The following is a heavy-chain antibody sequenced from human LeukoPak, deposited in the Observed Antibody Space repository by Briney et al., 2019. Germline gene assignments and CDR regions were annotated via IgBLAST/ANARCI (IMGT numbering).Heavy chain of an antibody. CDR2: ISGSGGST. J-gene: IGHJ5*02. Sequence: GGSLRLSCAASGFTFSSYAMSWVRQAPGKGLEWVSAISGSGGSTYYADSVKGRFTISRDNSKNTLYLQMNSLRAEHTAVYYCAKDQYGSGSYYSPNWFDPWGQGTLVTVSS. CDR3: AKDQYGSGSYYSPNWFDP. CDR1: GFTFSSYA. D-gene: IGHD3-10*01. V-gene: IGHV3-23*01.